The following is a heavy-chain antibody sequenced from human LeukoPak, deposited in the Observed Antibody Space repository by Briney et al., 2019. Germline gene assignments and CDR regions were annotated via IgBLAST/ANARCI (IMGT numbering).Heavy chain of an antibody. CDR3: ARGSDSGSYPYYYYVDV. CDR2: IYYSGST. Sequence: SETLSLTCTVSGGSISSYYWSWIRQPPGKGLEWIGYIYYSGSTNYNPSLKSRVTISVDTSKNQFSLKLSSVTAADTAVYYCARGSDSGSYPYYYYVDVWGKGTTVTVSS. J-gene: IGHJ6*03. D-gene: IGHD1-26*01. CDR1: GGSISSYY. V-gene: IGHV4-59*01.